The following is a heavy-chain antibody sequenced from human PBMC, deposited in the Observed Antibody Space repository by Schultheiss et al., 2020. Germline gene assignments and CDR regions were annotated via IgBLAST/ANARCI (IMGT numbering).Heavy chain of an antibody. CDR1: GGSSSSHY. Sequence: SETLSLTCAVYGGSSSSHYWNWIRQSPSRGLEWLGRTYYRSKWYNDYAVSVKSRITINPDTSKNQFSLQLNSVTPEDTAVYYCARDNPPYPGIAAAGTPEYYYYGMDVWGQGTTVTVS. D-gene: IGHD6-13*01. CDR3: ARDNPPYPGIAAAGTPEYYYYGMDV. J-gene: IGHJ6*02. CDR2: TYYRSKWYN. V-gene: IGHV6-1*01.